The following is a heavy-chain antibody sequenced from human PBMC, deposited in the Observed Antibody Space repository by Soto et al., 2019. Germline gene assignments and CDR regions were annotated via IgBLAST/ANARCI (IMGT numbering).Heavy chain of an antibody. Sequence: EVQLVESGGDLVKPGGSLTLSCAASGFTFSNAWMNWVRQAPGKGLEWVGLIKSKTDGETTDFAAPVKGRFSISRDDSKNTLYLQMNSLKTEDTAVYYCTTGIRIWLGRTFDDWGQGVLVTVSS. CDR3: TTGIRIWLGRTFDD. D-gene: IGHD3-10*01. J-gene: IGHJ4*02. CDR2: IKSKTDGETT. CDR1: GFTFSNAW. V-gene: IGHV3-15*07.